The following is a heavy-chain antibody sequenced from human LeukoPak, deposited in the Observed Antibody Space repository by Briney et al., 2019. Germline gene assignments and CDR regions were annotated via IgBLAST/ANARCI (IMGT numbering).Heavy chain of an antibody. J-gene: IGHJ4*02. Sequence: SETLSLTCAVSGGSISSGGYSWSWIRQPPGKGLEWIGYIYHSGSTYYNPSLKSRVTISVDRSKNQFSLKLSSVTAADTAVYYCARALRGYSYGYYFDYWGQGTLVTVSS. CDR2: IYHSGST. CDR3: ARALRGYSYGYYFDY. D-gene: IGHD5-18*01. V-gene: IGHV4-30-2*01. CDR1: GGSISSGGYS.